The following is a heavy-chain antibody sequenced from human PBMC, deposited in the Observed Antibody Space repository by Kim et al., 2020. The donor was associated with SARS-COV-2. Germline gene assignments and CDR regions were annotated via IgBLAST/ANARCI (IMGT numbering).Heavy chain of an antibody. CDR2: IIPIFGTA. CDR1: GGTFSSYA. Sequence: SVKVSCKASGGTFSSYAISWVRQAPGQGLEWMGGIIPIFGTANYAQKFQGRVTITADESTSTAYMELSSLRSEDTAVYYCASYHSPYGDYVQGYYYYYMDVWGKGTTVTVSS. D-gene: IGHD4-17*01. V-gene: IGHV1-69*13. J-gene: IGHJ6*03. CDR3: ASYHSPYGDYVQGYYYYYMDV.